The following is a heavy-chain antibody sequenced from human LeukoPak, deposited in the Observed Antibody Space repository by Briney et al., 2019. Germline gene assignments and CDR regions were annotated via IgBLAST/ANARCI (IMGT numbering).Heavy chain of an antibody. D-gene: IGHD6-13*01. V-gene: IGHV1-69*06. CDR1: GGTFSSYA. CDR2: IIPIFGTA. CDR3: AGGESYSSSCLVDY. J-gene: IGHJ4*02. Sequence: GASVKVSCKASGGTFSSYAISWVRQAPGQGLEWMGGIIPIFGTANYAQKFQGRVTITADKSTSTAYMELSSLRSEDTAVYYCAGGESYSSSCLVDYWGQGTLVTVSS.